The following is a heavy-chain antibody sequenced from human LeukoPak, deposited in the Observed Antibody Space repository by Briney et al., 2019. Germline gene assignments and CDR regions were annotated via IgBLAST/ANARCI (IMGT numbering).Heavy chain of an antibody. D-gene: IGHD2/OR15-2a*01. J-gene: IGHJ5*02. CDR3: ASLLTRPKFDP. CDR1: GFTFDDYA. CDR2: ISWNSGSI. V-gene: IGHV3-9*01. Sequence: GGSLRLSCAASGFTFDDYAMHWVRQAPGKGLEWVSGISWNSGSIGYADSVKGRFTISRDNAKNSLYLQMNSLKTEDTAVYYCASLLTRPKFDPWGQGTLVTVSS.